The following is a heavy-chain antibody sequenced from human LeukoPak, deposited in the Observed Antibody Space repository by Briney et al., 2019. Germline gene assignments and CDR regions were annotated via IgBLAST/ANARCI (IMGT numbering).Heavy chain of an antibody. CDR3: ARDRDRSGYNFDY. Sequence: GASVKVSCKASGYTFTSYAMHWVRQAPGQRLEWMGWINAGNGNTKYSQKFQGRVTITRDTSTSTVYMELSSLRSEDTAVYYCARDRDRSGYNFDYWGQGTLVTVSS. J-gene: IGHJ4*02. CDR2: INAGNGNT. V-gene: IGHV1-3*01. CDR1: GYTFTSYA. D-gene: IGHD3-22*01.